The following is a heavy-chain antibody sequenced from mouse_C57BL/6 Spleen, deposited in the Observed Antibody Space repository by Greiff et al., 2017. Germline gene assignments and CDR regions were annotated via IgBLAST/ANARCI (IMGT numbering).Heavy chain of an antibody. J-gene: IGHJ2*01. D-gene: IGHD1-1*01. V-gene: IGHV1-81*01. CDR1: GYTFTSYG. CDR2: IYPRSGNT. Sequence: VKLMESGAELARPGASVKLSCKASGYTFTSYGISWVKQRTGQGLEWIGEIYPRSGNTYYNEKFKGKATLTADKSSSTAYMELRSLTSEDSAVYFCAREPFYYYGSSPYYFDYWGQGTTLTVSS. CDR3: AREPFYYYGSSPYYFDY.